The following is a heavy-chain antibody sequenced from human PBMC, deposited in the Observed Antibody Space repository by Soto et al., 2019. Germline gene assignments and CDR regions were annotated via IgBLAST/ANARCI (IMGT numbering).Heavy chain of an antibody. CDR3: ATWEERYFQD. Sequence: GGSLRLSCAASGFTFSDYYMSWIRQAPGKGLEWVSYISSSGSTIYYADSVKGRFTISRDDSKNTLYLQMSSLRVEDTAIYYCATWEERYFQDWGQGTLVTVSS. CDR1: GFTFSDYY. D-gene: IGHD1-26*01. CDR2: ISSSGSTI. J-gene: IGHJ1*01. V-gene: IGHV3-11*04.